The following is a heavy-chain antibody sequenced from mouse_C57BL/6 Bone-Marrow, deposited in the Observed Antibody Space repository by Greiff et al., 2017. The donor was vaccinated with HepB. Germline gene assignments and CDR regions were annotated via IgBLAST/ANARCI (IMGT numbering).Heavy chain of an antibody. CDR1: GYTFTSYW. J-gene: IGHJ3*01. D-gene: IGHD1-1*01. CDR2: IDPSDSET. V-gene: IGHV1-52*01. Sequence: VQLKQPGAELVRPGSSVKLSCKASGYTFTSYWMHWVKQRPIQGLEWIGNIDPSDSETHYNQKFKDKATLTVDKSSSTAYMQLSSLTSEDSAVYYCARERDLLRGFAYWGQGTLVTVSA. CDR3: ARERDLLRGFAY.